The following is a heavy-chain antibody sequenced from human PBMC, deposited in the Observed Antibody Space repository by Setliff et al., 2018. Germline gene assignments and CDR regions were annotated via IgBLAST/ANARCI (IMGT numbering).Heavy chain of an antibody. CDR1: GYAFITFG. J-gene: IGHJ1*01. Sequence: ASVKVSCKTSGYAFITFGMSWVRQAPGQGLEWMGWMSPVYGIANYARKFQGRVTLTADTSTTTAYLELTSLRDDDTAVYYCVRDAGWQYDDYAGVYFPHWGQGTLVTVSS. CDR3: VRDAGWQYDDYAGVYFPH. CDR2: MSPVYGIA. D-gene: IGHD4-17*01. V-gene: IGHV1-18*01.